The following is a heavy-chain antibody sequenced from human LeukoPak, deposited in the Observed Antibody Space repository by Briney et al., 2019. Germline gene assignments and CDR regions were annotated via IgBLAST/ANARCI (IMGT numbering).Heavy chain of an antibody. Sequence: GGSLRLSCAASGFTFSSYGMHWVRQAPGEGLEWVAVIWYDGSNKYYADSVKGRFTISRDNAKNRLYLQMNSLRAEDTAVYYCARGTDTAVAGPGYWGQGTLVTVSS. CDR3: ARGTDTAVAGPGY. V-gene: IGHV3-33*01. CDR1: GFTFSSYG. CDR2: IWYDGSNK. D-gene: IGHD5-18*01. J-gene: IGHJ4*02.